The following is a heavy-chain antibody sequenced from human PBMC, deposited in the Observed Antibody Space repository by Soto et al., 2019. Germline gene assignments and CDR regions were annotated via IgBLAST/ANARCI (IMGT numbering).Heavy chain of an antibody. J-gene: IGHJ5*02. Sequence: GGSLSLSCAASRFTFSSYGMHWVRHAPGNVLEWVGAIWYDGSNKYYEDFRKGRFTISRDNSKNALSLQMNSLRAEDTAVYYCARDEDDSSGYYYANWFDPWGQGTLVTVSS. CDR2: IWYDGSNK. CDR1: RFTFSSYG. CDR3: ARDEDDSSGYYYANWFDP. V-gene: IGHV3-33*01. D-gene: IGHD3-22*01.